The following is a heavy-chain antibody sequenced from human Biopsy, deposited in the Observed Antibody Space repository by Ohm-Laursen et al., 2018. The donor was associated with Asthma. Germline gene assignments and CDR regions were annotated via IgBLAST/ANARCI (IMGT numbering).Heavy chain of an antibody. J-gene: IGHJ4*02. V-gene: IGHV1-24*01. CDR1: GYSLTDLS. Sequence: ASVTASCKVSGYSLTDLSMHWVRQAPGQGLGWMGGHDHEEGGTVNARRFQGRATMTEDTSTDTAYMELSSLSSDDTVVYYCASDFPKDYVRYNFQFWGQGTLVTVSS. D-gene: IGHD4-17*01. CDR2: HDHEEGGT. CDR3: ASDFPKDYVRYNFQF.